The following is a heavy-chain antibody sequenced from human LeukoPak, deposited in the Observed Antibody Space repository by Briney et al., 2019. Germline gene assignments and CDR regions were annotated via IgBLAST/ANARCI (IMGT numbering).Heavy chain of an antibody. CDR1: GYSISSGYY. J-gene: IGHJ4*02. D-gene: IGHD3-22*01. CDR3: ARDLRSDYNSWIDD. V-gene: IGHV4-38-2*02. Sequence: PSETLSLTCTVSGYSISSGYYWGWIRQPPGKGLEWIGSIYHSGNSYYNPSLKSRVTISVDTSKNQSSLKLSSVTAADTAVYYCARDLRSDYNSWIDDWGQGTPVTVSS. CDR2: IYHSGNS.